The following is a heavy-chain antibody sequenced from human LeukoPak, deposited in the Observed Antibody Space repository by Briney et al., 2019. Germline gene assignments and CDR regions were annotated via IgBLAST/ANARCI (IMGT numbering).Heavy chain of an antibody. CDR3: AKAWFGERSGGGFDY. CDR1: GFTFDDYD. CDR2: ISGDGGST. D-gene: IGHD3-10*01. Sequence: PGGSLRLSCAASGFTFDDYDIHWVRHAPGKGLEWVSLISGDGGSTYYADSVKGRFTISRDNSKNSLYLQMNSLRTEDTALYYCAKAWFGERSGGGFDYWGQGTLVTVSS. V-gene: IGHV3-43*02. J-gene: IGHJ4*02.